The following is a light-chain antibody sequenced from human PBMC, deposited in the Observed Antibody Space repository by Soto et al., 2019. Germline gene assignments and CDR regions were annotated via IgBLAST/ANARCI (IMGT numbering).Light chain of an antibody. V-gene: IGLV2-14*01. CDR1: SSDVGAYNY. Sequence: QSALTQPASVSGSPGQSITISCTGTSSDVGAYNYVSWYQQQPGKAPKLMIYDNSNRPSGVSNRFSGSKSGNTASLTISGLQAEDEDYYHCTSCRTSTPQVFGGGTKLTVL. CDR2: DNS. CDR3: TSCRTSTPQV. J-gene: IGLJ2*01.